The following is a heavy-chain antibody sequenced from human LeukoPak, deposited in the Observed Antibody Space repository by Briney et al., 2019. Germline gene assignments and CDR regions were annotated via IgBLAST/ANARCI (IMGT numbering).Heavy chain of an antibody. J-gene: IGHJ4*02. CDR2: ISSDGSNK. CDR1: GFTFSNYA. V-gene: IGHV3-30-3*01. D-gene: IGHD6-13*01. CDR3: ARDLSRVQQGFEY. Sequence: GGSLRLSCAASGFTFSNYAMHWVRQAPGKGLEWVAVISSDGSNKYYADSVKGRFTISRDNSKNTLYLQMNSLRAEDTALYYCARDLSRVQQGFEYWGQGTLVTVSS.